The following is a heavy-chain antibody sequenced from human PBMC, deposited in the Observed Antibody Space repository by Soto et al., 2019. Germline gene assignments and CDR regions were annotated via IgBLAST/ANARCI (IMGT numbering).Heavy chain of an antibody. D-gene: IGHD3-10*01. Sequence: PSETLSLTCAVCGGSFSDYYWSWIRQPPGKGLEWIGEINHSGSTNYNPSLKSRVTISVDTSKNQFSLKLSSVTAADTAVYYCAREGRYYASGRFWWFDPWGQGTLVTVSS. V-gene: IGHV4-34*01. CDR1: GGSFSDYY. J-gene: IGHJ5*02. CDR2: INHSGST. CDR3: AREGRYYASGRFWWFDP.